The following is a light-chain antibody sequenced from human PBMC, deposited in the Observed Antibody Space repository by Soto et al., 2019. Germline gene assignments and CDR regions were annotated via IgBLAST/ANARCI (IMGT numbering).Light chain of an antibody. CDR3: SSYTSSTTIL. Sequence: QSVLTQPASVSGSPGQSITISCTGTSSDVGGYNYVSWYQQHPGKAPKLMIYEVSDWPSGVSNRFSGSKSGNTASLTISGLQTEDEGDYYCSSYTSSTTILFGGGTQLTVL. J-gene: IGLJ2*01. CDR2: EVS. CDR1: SSDVGGYNY. V-gene: IGLV2-14*01.